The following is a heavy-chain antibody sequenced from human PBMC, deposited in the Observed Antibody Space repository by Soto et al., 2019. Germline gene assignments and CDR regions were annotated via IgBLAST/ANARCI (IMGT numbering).Heavy chain of an antibody. CDR1: GYTFTSYD. CDR3: ARGRGYCTNGVCPRFAWFRYYYYMDV. Sequence: ASVKVSCKASGYTFTSYDINWVRQATGQGLEWMGWMNPNSGNTGYAQKFQGRVTMTRNTSISTAYMGLSSLRSEDTAVYYCARGRGYCTNGVCPRFAWFRYYYYMDVWGKGTTVTVSS. V-gene: IGHV1-8*01. D-gene: IGHD2-8*01. CDR2: MNPNSGNT. J-gene: IGHJ6*03.